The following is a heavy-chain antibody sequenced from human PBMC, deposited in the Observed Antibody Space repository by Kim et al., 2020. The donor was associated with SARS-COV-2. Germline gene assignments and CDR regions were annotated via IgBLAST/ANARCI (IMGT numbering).Heavy chain of an antibody. CDR1: GFTFSNFD. CDR3: AKVVVRGSIVYYYYGTDV. Sequence: GGSLRLSCAASGFTFSNFDMHWVRQAPGKGLEWVAVISYDETNKYYADSVKGRFTISRDNSKNTLYLQMNSLRAEDTAVYYCAKVVVRGSIVYYYYGTDVWGQGTTVTVSS. D-gene: IGHD3-10*01. V-gene: IGHV3-30*18. J-gene: IGHJ6*02. CDR2: ISYDETNK.